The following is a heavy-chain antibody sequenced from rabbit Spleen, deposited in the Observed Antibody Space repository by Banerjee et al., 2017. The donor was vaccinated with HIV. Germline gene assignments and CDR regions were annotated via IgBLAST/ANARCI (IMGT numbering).Heavy chain of an antibody. CDR1: GFSFISGYY. CDR3: ARDAGRGDYIDGVFNL. CDR2: IYTSSGGT. V-gene: IGHV1S40*01. Sequence: QSLEESGGDLVKPGTSLTLTCTASGFSFISGYYMCWVRQAPGKGLEWIGCIYTSSGGTYYASWAKGRFTISKTSSTTVTLQMTSLTAADTATYFCARDAGRGDYIDGVFNLWGPGTLVTVS. J-gene: IGHJ4*01. D-gene: IGHD8-1*01.